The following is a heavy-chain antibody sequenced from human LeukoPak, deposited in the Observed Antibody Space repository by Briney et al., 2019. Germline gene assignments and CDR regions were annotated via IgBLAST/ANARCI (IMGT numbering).Heavy chain of an antibody. CDR3: ARGGSGRTYYYYYMDV. J-gene: IGHJ6*03. V-gene: IGHV4-34*01. D-gene: IGHD2-15*01. CDR2: INHSGST. CDR1: GGSFSGYY. Sequence: SDTLSLTCAVYGGSFSGYYWSWIRQPPGKGLEWIGEINHSGSTNYNPSLKSRVTISVDTSKNQFSLKLSSVTAADTAVYYCARGGSGRTYYYYYMDVWGKGTTVTVSS.